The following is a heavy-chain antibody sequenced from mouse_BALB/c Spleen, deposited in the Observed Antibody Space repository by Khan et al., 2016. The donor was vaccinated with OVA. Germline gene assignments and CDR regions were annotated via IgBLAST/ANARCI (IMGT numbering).Heavy chain of an antibody. D-gene: IGHD1-1*01. Sequence: EVKLLESGPGLVKPSQSLSLTCTVTGYSITSGYAWNWIRQFPGNKLEWMGYISYSGVTSNPPSLKSRISINRDTSKNQFFLQLNSVTTEDTATDYCARGNYYGYYFDYWGQGTTLTVSS. CDR1: GYSITSGYA. J-gene: IGHJ2*01. CDR3: ARGNYYGYYFDY. CDR2: ISYSGVT. V-gene: IGHV3-2*02.